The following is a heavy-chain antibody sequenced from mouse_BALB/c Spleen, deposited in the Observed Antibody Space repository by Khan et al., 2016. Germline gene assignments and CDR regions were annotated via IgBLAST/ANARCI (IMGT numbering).Heavy chain of an antibody. Sequence: EVELVESGGGLVKPGGSLKLSCAASGFTFSYYAMSWVRQTPEKRLEWVASIISGGNTYYPDSVKGRFTISRDNARNILYLQMSSLGSEDTAMYSCARAGGYFDVWGAGTTVTVSS. CDR2: IISGGNT. V-gene: IGHV5-6-5*01. J-gene: IGHJ1*01. CDR3: ARAGGYFDV. CDR1: GFTFSYYA.